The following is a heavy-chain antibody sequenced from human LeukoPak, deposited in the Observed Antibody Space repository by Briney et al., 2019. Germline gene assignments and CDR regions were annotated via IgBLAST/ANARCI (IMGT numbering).Heavy chain of an antibody. D-gene: IGHD1-1*01. CDR3: ARTTLLGTQDY. CDR2: IYYTGST. V-gene: IGHV4-59*01. CDR1: GGSINSYY. Sequence: SETLSLTCTVSGGSINSYYWTWIRQPPGKGLGWIGYIYYTGSTKYNPSLTSRVTISVDSSKNQFSLKLSSVTAADTAVYFCARTTLLGTQDYWGRGTLVTVSS. J-gene: IGHJ4*02.